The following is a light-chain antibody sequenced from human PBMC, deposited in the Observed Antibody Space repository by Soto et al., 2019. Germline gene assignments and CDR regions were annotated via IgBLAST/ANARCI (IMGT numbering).Light chain of an antibody. J-gene: IGKJ5*01. V-gene: IGKV3-11*01. CDR2: YAA. CDR1: QRFXSN. Sequence: IVLTQWAATLSLSLGESATLSCRASQRFXSNLGCYQKQPGQPPRSLXDYAANMATGSPARLSGSGSATDFALTSSSRDPYDFAAYYYQQHSNWPSTFGQGTRLDI. CDR3: QQHSNWPST.